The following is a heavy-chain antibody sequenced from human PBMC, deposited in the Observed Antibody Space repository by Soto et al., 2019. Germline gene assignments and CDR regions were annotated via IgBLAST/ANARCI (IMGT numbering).Heavy chain of an antibody. J-gene: IGHJ6*02. CDR3: ERDRSASTAMVKGILYYYGMDV. CDR2: ISSSSSYI. D-gene: IGHD5-18*01. Sequence: GGSLRLSCAASGFTFSSYSMNWVRQAPGKGLEWVSSISSSSSYIYYADSVKGRFTISRDNAKNSLYLQMNSLRDEDTAVYYCERDRSASTAMVKGILYYYGMDVWGQGTMVTVSS. CDR1: GFTFSSYS. V-gene: IGHV3-21*01.